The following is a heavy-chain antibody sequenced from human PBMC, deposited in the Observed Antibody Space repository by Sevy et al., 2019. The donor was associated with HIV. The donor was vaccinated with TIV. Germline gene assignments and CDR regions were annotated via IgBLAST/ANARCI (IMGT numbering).Heavy chain of an antibody. CDR3: AREKVLFDY. CDR1: GFTFGDYY. Sequence: GGSLRLSCAASGFTFGDYYMSWIRQAPGKGPEWVSYINNSSRGINYVDSVKGRFTIPRDNAKNSLYLQMNSRRDGDTAVYYCAREKVLFDYWGQGTLVTVSS. J-gene: IGHJ4*02. CDR2: INNSSRGI. V-gene: IGHV3-11*06.